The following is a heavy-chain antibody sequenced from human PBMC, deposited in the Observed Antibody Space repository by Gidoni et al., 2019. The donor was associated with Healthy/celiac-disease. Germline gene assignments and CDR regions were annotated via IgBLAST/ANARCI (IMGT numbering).Heavy chain of an antibody. CDR2: ISAYNGNT. D-gene: IGHD3-3*01. CDR1: GYTFTSYG. CDR3: ARGLFGDFWSGYYGLWYYGMDV. J-gene: IGHJ6*02. Sequence: QVQLVQSGAEVKKPGASVKVSCKASGYTFTSYGISWVRQAPGQGLEWMGWISAYNGNTNYAQKLQGRVTMTTDTSTSTAYMELRSLRSDDTAVYYCARGLFGDFWSGYYGLWYYGMDVWGQGTTVTVSS. V-gene: IGHV1-18*01.